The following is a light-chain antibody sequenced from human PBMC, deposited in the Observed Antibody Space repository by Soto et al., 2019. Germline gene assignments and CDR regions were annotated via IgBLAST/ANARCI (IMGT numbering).Light chain of an antibody. CDR1: QSVSSS. CDR3: QQYNKWPPLT. V-gene: IGKV3-15*01. J-gene: IGKJ4*02. Sequence: EIVMTQSPATRSLSPGDRATLSCRASQSVSSSLAWYQQIPGQAPRLIIYDASTRATGILARFVGSGSETAFTRTISSLQSEDFAVYYCQQYNKWPPLTFGGRTKLE. CDR2: DAS.